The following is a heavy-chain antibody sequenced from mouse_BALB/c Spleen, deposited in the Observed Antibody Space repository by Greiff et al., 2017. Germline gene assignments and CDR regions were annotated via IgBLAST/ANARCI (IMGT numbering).Heavy chain of an antibody. Sequence: EVKLLESGGGLVKPGGSLKLSCAASGFAFSSYDMSWVRQTPEKRLEWVAYISSGGGSTYYPDTVKGRFTISRDNAKNTLYLQMSSLKSEDTAMYYCARREAYCGYAWCFDVWGAGTTVTVSS. CDR1: GFAFSSYD. J-gene: IGHJ1*01. V-gene: IGHV5-12-1*01. CDR2: ISSGGGST. CDR3: ARREAYCGYAWCFDV. D-gene: IGHD2-14*01.